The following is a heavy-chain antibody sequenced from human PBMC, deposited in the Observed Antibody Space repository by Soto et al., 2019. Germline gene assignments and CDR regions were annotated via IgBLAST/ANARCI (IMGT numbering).Heavy chain of an antibody. CDR3: ARPGGYSYAYYYYGMDV. D-gene: IGHD5-18*01. V-gene: IGHV4-34*01. Sequence: SETLSLTCAVYGGSFSGYYWSWIRQPPGKGLEWIGEINHSGSTNYNPSLKSRVTISVDTSKNQFSLKLSSVTAADTAVYYCARPGGYSYAYYYYGMDVWGQGTTVTVSS. CDR1: GGSFSGYY. CDR2: INHSGST. J-gene: IGHJ6*02.